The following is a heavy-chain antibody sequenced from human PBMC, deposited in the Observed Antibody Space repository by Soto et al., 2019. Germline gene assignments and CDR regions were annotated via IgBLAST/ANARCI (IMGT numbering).Heavy chain of an antibody. CDR2: ISGGGDAA. CDR1: GFTFITFA. CDR3: ARKVPGSTSRPDYWYFDL. Sequence: EVQLLESGGGLVQPGGSLGLSCAGSGFTFITFALNWFRQAPGRGLEWVSTISGGGDAAFFADSVRGRFTISRDNSKDTVTLQMNSLGVDDTAVYYCARKVPGSTSRPDYWYFDLWGRGTLVTVSS. J-gene: IGHJ2*01. V-gene: IGHV3-23*01. D-gene: IGHD3-10*01.